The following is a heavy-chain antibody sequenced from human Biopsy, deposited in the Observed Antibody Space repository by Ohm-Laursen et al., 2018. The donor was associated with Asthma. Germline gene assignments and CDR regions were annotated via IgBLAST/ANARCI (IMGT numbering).Heavy chain of an antibody. CDR1: GFTFGDYC. Sequence: SLRLSCAASGFTFGDYCMSWVRQVPGQGLEWVANIKHAGSEKNHVDSMKGRFTISRDNVKNLLFLQMNSLSDEDTAVYYCARTFRAWSPYHADHYQLWGQGTLVTVSS. CDR3: ARTFRAWSPYHADHYQL. J-gene: IGHJ1*01. D-gene: IGHD2/OR15-2a*01. CDR2: IKHAGSEK. V-gene: IGHV3-7*01.